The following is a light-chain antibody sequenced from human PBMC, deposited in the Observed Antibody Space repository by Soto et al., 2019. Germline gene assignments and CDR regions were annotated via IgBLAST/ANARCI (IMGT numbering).Light chain of an antibody. V-gene: IGLV1-51*02. J-gene: IGLJ1*01. CDR3: GTWDLSLGADV. CDR2: ETN. Sequence: QSVLTQPPSASGTPGQRVTISCSGGSSNIGSNYVSWYQHLPGTAPKLLIYETNKRPSGIPDRFSGSKSGTSATLGITGLQTGDEADYYCGTWDLSLGADVFGTGTKVTVL. CDR1: SSNIGSNY.